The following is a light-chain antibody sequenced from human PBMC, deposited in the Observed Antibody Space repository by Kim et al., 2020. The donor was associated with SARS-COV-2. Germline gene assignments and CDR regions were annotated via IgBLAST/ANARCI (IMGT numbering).Light chain of an antibody. CDR2: YDS. J-gene: IGLJ2*01. CDR3: QVWDSSSVHRV. V-gene: IGLV3-21*04. CDR1: NIESKS. Sequence: SYELTQPPSVSVAPGKTASITCAGDNIESKSVHXYQQKPGQAPVLVISYDSDRPSGIPERLSGSNSDNTATLTISEVEAGDEADYYCQVWDSSSVHRVFG.